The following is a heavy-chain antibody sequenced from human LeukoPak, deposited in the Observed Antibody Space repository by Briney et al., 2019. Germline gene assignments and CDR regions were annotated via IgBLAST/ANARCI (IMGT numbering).Heavy chain of an antibody. CDR2: ISGSGGST. CDR3: AREMPLKDIAVVVAILYAFDI. CDR1: GFTFSSYA. V-gene: IGHV3-23*01. D-gene: IGHD2-15*01. Sequence: GGSLRLSCAASGFTFSSYAMSWVRQAPGKGLEWVSGISGSGGSTYYADSVKGRFTISRDNSKNTLYLQMNSLRAEDTAVYYCAREMPLKDIAVVVAILYAFDIWGQGTMVTVSS. J-gene: IGHJ3*02.